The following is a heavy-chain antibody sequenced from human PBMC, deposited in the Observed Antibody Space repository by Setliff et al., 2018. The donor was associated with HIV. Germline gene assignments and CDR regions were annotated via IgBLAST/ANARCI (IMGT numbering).Heavy chain of an antibody. J-gene: IGHJ4*02. CDR2: IYYSGST. D-gene: IGHD4-4*01. V-gene: IGHV4-59*08. CDR1: GGSISSDY. CDR3: ARGYSNYGYQDY. Sequence: SETLSLTCTVSGGSISSDYWSWIRQPPGKGLEWIGYIYYSGSTNYNPSLKSRVTISVDTSKNQFSLKLSSVTAADTAVYYCARGYSNYGYQDYWGQGTLVTVSS.